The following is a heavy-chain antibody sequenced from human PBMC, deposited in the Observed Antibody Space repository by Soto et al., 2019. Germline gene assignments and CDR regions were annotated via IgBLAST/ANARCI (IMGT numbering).Heavy chain of an antibody. CDR3: ARERGDIVAYGMDV. V-gene: IGHV1-69*13. CDR1: GGTFSSYA. J-gene: IGHJ6*02. Sequence: GASVKVSCKASGGTFSSYAISWVRQAPGQGLEWMGGIIPIFGTANYAQKFQGRVTITADESTSTAYMELSSLRSEDTAVYYCARERGDIVAYGMDVWGQGTTVTVSS. CDR2: IIPIFGTA. D-gene: IGHD2-15*01.